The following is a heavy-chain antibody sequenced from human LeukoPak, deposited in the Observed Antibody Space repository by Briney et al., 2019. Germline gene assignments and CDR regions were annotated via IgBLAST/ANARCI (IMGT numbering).Heavy chain of an antibody. Sequence: SSETLSLTCTVSGYSISSGYYWGWIRQPPGKGLEWIGSIYHSGSTYYNPSLKSRVTISVDTSKNQFSLKLSSVTAADTAVYYCARDSKRYYYDSSGSVDYWGQGTLVTVSS. CDR1: GYSISSGYY. J-gene: IGHJ4*02. V-gene: IGHV4-38-2*02. CDR2: IYHSGST. D-gene: IGHD3-22*01. CDR3: ARDSKRYYYDSSGSVDY.